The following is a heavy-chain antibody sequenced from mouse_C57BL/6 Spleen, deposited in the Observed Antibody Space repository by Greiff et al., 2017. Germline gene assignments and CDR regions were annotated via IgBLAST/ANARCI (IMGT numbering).Heavy chain of an antibody. D-gene: IGHD2-5*01. J-gene: IGHJ4*01. V-gene: IGHV1-19*01. Sequence: EVQLQQSGPVLLKPGASVKMSCKASGYTFTDYYMNWVKQSHGKSLEWIGVINPYNGGTSYNQKFKGKATLTVDKSSSTAYMELNSLTSEDSAVYYCARTSYYSNYAGAMDYWGQGTSVTVSS. CDR3: ARTSYYSNYAGAMDY. CDR1: GYTFTDYY. CDR2: INPYNGGT.